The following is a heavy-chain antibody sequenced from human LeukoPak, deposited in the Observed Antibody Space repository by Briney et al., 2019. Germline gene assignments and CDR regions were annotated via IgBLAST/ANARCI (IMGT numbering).Heavy chain of an antibody. J-gene: IGHJ4*02. V-gene: IGHV3-33*01. CDR1: GFPFSSYG. D-gene: IGHD6-19*01. CDR3: GGPGPLSSNGWDFNY. Sequence: GGSLRLSCVASGFPFSSYGMHWVRQAPGKGLEWVAVIWSVGGAEYYADSVKGRFTISRDNSKNMLFLQMNSLRAEDTAVYYCGGPGPLSSNGWDFNYWGQGTLATVSS. CDR2: IWSVGGAE.